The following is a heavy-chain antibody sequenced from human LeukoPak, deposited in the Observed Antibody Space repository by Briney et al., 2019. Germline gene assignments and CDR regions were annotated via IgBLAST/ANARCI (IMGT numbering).Heavy chain of an antibody. D-gene: IGHD6-13*01. Sequence: SSETLSLTCTVSGGSISSYYWSWIRQPPGKGLEWIGYIYYSGSTNYNPSLKSRVTISVDTSKNQFSLKLSSVTAADTAVYYCARVQSSSWYPEHFDYWGQGTLVTVSS. J-gene: IGHJ4*02. CDR2: IYYSGST. V-gene: IGHV4-59*01. CDR3: ARVQSSSWYPEHFDY. CDR1: GGSISSYY.